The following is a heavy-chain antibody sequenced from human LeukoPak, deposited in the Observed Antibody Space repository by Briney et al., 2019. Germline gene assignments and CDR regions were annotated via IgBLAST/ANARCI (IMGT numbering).Heavy chain of an antibody. CDR2: IYSGGTI. D-gene: IGHD7-27*01. V-gene: IGHV3-66*01. Sequence: GGSLRLSCAASGFTVSSNHNHMSWVRQAPGKGLEWVSVIYSGGTIFYADSVKGRFTISRDNSKNTVYLEMNSLRAEGTAVYYCARDGENHYYDYWGQGTLVTVST. J-gene: IGHJ4*02. CDR1: GFTVSSNH. CDR3: ARDGENHYYDY.